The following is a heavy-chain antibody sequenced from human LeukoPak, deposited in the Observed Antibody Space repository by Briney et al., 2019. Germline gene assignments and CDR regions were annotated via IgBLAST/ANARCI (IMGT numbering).Heavy chain of an antibody. CDR2: IYYSGCT. Sequence: PSETLSLTCTVSGGSISSGGYYWSWIRQHPGKGLEWIGYIYYSGCTYYNPSLKSRVTISVDTSKNQFSLKLSSVTAADTAVYYCARGQLLYWFDPWGQGTLVTVSS. CDR1: GGSISSGGYY. J-gene: IGHJ5*02. V-gene: IGHV4-31*03. CDR3: ARGQLLYWFDP. D-gene: IGHD2-2*01.